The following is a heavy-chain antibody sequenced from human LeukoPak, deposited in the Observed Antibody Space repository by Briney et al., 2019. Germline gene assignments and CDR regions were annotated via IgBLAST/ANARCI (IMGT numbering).Heavy chain of an antibody. CDR3: ASAAIVGLRFLEWLVPSFP. D-gene: IGHD3-3*01. Sequence: PGGSLRLSCAASGFTFSSYSMNWVRQAPGKGLEWVSSISSSSSYIYYADSVKGRFTISRDNAKNSLYLQMNSLRAEDTAVYYCASAAIVGLRFLEWLVPSFPWGQGTLVTVSS. V-gene: IGHV3-21*01. J-gene: IGHJ5*02. CDR2: ISSSSSYI. CDR1: GFTFSSYS.